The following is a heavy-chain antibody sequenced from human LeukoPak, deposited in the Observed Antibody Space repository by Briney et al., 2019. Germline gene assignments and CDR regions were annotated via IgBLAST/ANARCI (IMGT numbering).Heavy chain of an antibody. D-gene: IGHD4-11*01. CDR3: VRYRVSYKYYAMDV. CDR1: RFPFNTYH. Sequence: GGSLRLSCEASRFPFNTYHFPWVRPAPGKGLEWLAVVSSDGSDNYNAGSVKGRFTISRDNSKNTVYLQMNSLRVEDTAVYYCVRYRVSYKYYAMDVWGQGTTVTVSS. CDR2: VSSDGSDN. V-gene: IGHV3-30*03. J-gene: IGHJ6*02.